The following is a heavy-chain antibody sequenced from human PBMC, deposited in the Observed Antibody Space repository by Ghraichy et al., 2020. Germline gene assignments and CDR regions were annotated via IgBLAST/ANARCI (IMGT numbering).Heavy chain of an antibody. V-gene: IGHV3-30*18. CDR2: ISDDGSKK. CDR3: AKVDYVRGGYRSIDY. D-gene: IGHD3-16*02. J-gene: IGHJ4*02. Sequence: LSLTCAASGFTFSTYGMHWVRQAPGKGLEWVSLISDDGSKKYYADSVKGRFTISRDSSKNTVYLQMNSLRAEDTAVYYCAKVDYVRGGYRSIDYWGQGTLVTVSS. CDR1: GFTFSTYG.